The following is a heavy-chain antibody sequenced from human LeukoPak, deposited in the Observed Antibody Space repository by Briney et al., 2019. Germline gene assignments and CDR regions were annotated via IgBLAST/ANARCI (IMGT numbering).Heavy chain of an antibody. CDR3: ASPSVRGSYGPFDY. CDR1: GFTFSSYE. J-gene: IGHJ4*02. Sequence: PGGSLRLSCAASGFTFSSYEMNWVRQAPGKGLEWVSYISSSGSTIYYADSVKGRFTISRDNAKNSLYLQMNSLGAEDTAVYYCASPSVRGSYGPFDYWGQGTLVTVSS. CDR2: ISSSGSTI. D-gene: IGHD3-16*01. V-gene: IGHV3-48*03.